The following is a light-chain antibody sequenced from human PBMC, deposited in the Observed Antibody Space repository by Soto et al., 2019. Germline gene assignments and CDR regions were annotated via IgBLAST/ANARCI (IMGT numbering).Light chain of an antibody. CDR3: QQYNSYSWT. CDR1: QSISSW. V-gene: IGKV1-5*03. Sequence: RHMTQSPCSLSAAVGDIVTITWRASQSISSWLAWYQQKPGKAPKLLIYKASSLESGVPSRFSGSGSGTEFTLTISSLQPDDFATYYCQQYNSYSWTFGQGTKVDIK. CDR2: KAS. J-gene: IGKJ1*01.